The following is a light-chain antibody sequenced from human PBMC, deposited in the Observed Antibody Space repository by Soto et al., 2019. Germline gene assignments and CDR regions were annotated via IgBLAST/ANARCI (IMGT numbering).Light chain of an antibody. CDR1: QSLSSNY. J-gene: IGKJ2*01. Sequence: EIVLTQSPGTLSLSPGERATLSCRASQSLSSNYLAWYQQKPGQAPRLLIYGASKRATGIPDRFSGSGSGTDFTLTISRLEPEDFAVYYCQQYGSSSYTFGQGTKLEIK. CDR2: GAS. V-gene: IGKV3-20*01. CDR3: QQYGSSSYT.